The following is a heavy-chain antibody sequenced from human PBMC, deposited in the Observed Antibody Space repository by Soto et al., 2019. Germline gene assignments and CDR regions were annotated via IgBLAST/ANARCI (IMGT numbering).Heavy chain of an antibody. V-gene: IGHV3-49*04. Sequence: EVQLVESGGGLVQPGRSLRLSCAASGFTFGDYAVSWVRQAPGQGLEWVGFIRSKAYGGTTEYAASVKGRFSISRDDSKSIASLQINSLKTEDTAVYYCSRGWPITGTTTAGDYWGQGTMVTVSS. J-gene: IGHJ4*02. CDR3: SRGWPITGTTTAGDY. CDR1: GFTFGDYA. D-gene: IGHD1-7*01. CDR2: IRSKAYGGTT.